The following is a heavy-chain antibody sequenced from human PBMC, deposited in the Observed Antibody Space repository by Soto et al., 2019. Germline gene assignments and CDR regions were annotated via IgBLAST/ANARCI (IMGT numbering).Heavy chain of an antibody. D-gene: IGHD3-22*01. CDR2: ISDDGSNI. V-gene: IGHV3-30-3*02. CDR3: AKSTYYYESSGAFDY. J-gene: IGHJ4*02. CDR1: GFTFSTYA. Sequence: GGALRLSCAASGFTFSTYAVHWVRQAPGKGLEWVAFISDDGSNIHYADSVKGRFTISRDNPKNTLYLQMNSLRAEDTAVYYCAKSTYYYESSGAFDYWGQGT.